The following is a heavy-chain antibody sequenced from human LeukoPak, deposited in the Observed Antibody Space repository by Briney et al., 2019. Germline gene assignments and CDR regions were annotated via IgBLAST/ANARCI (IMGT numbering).Heavy chain of an antibody. CDR2: MNPNSGNT. CDR3: ARAVAPEDYYGMDV. Sequence: GASVKVSCKASGYTFTSYDINWVRQATGQGLEWMGWMNPNSGNTGYAQKFQGRVTITRNTSISTAYMELSSLRSEDTAVYYCARAVAPEDYYGMDVWGQGTTVTVSS. J-gene: IGHJ6*02. CDR1: GYTFTSYD. V-gene: IGHV1-8*03. D-gene: IGHD6-19*01.